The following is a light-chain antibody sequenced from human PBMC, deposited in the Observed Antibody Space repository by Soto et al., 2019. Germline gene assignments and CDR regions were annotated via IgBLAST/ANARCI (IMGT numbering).Light chain of an antibody. CDR1: NSDIGRYNY. J-gene: IGLJ2*01. V-gene: IGLV2-14*01. CDR2: EVI. CDR3: SSYKSMDTVI. Sequence: QSVLTQPASVSGSPGQSITIPCTGTNSDIGRYNYVSWHQQYPGKAPKLLIFEVIHRPSGVSDRFSGSKSGSKASLTISGLQDDEEADYYCSSYKSMDTVIFGGRTKVTV.